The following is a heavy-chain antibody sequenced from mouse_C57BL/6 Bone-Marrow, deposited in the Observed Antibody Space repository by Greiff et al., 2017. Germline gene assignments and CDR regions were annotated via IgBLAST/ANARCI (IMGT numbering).Heavy chain of an antibody. CDR3: ASGYYGSPWFAY. Sequence: QVHVKQPGAELVKPGASVKLSCKASGYTFTSYWMHWVKQRPGQGLEWIGMIHPNSGSTNYNEEFKSKATLTVDKSSSTAYMQLSSLTSEDSAVYYCASGYYGSPWFAYWGQGTLVTVSA. CDR2: IHPNSGST. J-gene: IGHJ3*01. D-gene: IGHD1-1*01. V-gene: IGHV1-64*01. CDR1: GYTFTSYW.